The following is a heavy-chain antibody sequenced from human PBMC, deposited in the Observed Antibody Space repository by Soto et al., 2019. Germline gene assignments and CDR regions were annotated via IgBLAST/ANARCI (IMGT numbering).Heavy chain of an antibody. CDR3: ARDFGYYYDGLGLET. D-gene: IGHD3-22*01. CDR1: GGSISSYY. CDR2: IYTSGST. V-gene: IGHV4-4*07. Sequence: PAETLARTCTVSGGSISSYYWSCIRQPSGKVLELIGRIYTSGSTNYNPSLKSRVTMSVDTSKNQFSLKLSSVTAADTAVYYCARDFGYYYDGLGLETWGHGTMVTVSS. J-gene: IGHJ5*01.